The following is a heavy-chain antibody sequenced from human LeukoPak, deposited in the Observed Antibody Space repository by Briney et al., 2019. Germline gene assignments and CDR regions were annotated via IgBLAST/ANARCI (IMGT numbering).Heavy chain of an antibody. J-gene: IGHJ4*02. V-gene: IGHV3-23*01. CDR2: IVGSGGST. CDR3: AKPRGLAIVGAHFDY. CDR1: GFTFGSYA. Sequence: PGGSLRLSCAASGFTFGSYAMSWVRQAPGKGLEWVSTIVGSGGSTYYPDSVKGRFTISRDNSKNTVYLQMNSLRAEDTAVYFCAKPRGLAIVGAHFDYWGQGTLVTVSS. D-gene: IGHD1-26*01.